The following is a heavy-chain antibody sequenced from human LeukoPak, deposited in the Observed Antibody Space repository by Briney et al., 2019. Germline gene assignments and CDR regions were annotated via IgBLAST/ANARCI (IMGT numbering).Heavy chain of an antibody. V-gene: IGHV1-18*04. Sequence: ASVKVSCKASGYNFGSYGFSWVRQAPGQGLEWMGWISAYNGNTNYAQKFQGRVTMTTDTSTSTAYMELRSLRSDDTAVYYCARGITIFGVVTPLQYWGQGTLVTVSS. CDR3: ARGITIFGVVTPLQY. J-gene: IGHJ4*02. CDR1: GYNFGSYG. CDR2: ISAYNGNT. D-gene: IGHD3-3*01.